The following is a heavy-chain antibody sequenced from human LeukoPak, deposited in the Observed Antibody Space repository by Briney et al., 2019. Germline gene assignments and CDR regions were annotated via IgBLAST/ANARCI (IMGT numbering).Heavy chain of an antibody. CDR3: AEVRSSASDI. J-gene: IGHJ3*02. V-gene: IGHV3-48*02. Sequence: GGSLRLSCAASGFTFGSYSMNWVRQAPGKGLEWISYISGSSSAIYYADSVKGRFTISRDNARNSLYLQMNSLRDEDTAVYYCAEVRSSASDIWGQGTMVTVSS. CDR1: GFTFGSYS. CDR2: ISGSSSAI. D-gene: IGHD3-10*01.